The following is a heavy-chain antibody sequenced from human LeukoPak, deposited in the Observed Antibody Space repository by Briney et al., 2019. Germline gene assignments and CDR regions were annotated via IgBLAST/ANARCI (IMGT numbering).Heavy chain of an antibody. D-gene: IGHD3-3*01. CDR3: AKDGNENDFWYGDLFDC. V-gene: IGHV3-23*01. Sequence: GGSLRLSCAASGFTFSSYGMGWVRQAPGRGLEWVSAISASGDKRHYTDSVKGRFTISRDNRKNTLYLQLNSLRAEDTAVYYCAKDGNENDFWYGDLFDCWGQGTLVTVSS. CDR1: GFTFSSYG. CDR2: ISASGDKR. J-gene: IGHJ4*02.